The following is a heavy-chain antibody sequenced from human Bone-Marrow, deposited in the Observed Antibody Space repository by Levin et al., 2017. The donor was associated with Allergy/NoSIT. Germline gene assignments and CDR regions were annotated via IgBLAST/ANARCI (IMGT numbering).Heavy chain of an antibody. D-gene: IGHD6-19*01. CDR1: GFTFSSYG. J-gene: IGHJ6*02. V-gene: IGHV3-33*01. CDR3: AREEWSSYSSGWARTYGMDV. CDR2: IWYDGSNK. Sequence: LSLTCAASGFTFSSYGMHWVRQAPGKGLEWVAVIWYDGSNKYYADSVKGRFTISRDNSKNTLYLQMNSLRAEDTAVYYCAREEWSSYSSGWARTYGMDVWGQGTTVTVSS.